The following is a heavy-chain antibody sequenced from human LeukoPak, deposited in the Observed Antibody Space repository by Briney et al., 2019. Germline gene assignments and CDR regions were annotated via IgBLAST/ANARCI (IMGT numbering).Heavy chain of an antibody. V-gene: IGHV5-51*01. CDR3: ARESGNSSGWPAAFDI. CDR2: IYPDDSES. CDR1: GYSFTSYW. D-gene: IGHD6-19*01. J-gene: IGHJ3*02. Sequence: GESLKISCKGSGYSFTSYWIGWVRQMPGKGLEWMGIIYPDDSESRYSPSLQGQVTISVDKSISTAYLQWSSLKASDTAMYYCARESGNSSGWPAAFDIWGQGTMVTVSS.